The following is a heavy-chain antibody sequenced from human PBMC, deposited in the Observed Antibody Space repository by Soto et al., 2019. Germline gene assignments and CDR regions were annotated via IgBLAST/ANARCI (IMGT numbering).Heavy chain of an antibody. J-gene: IGHJ5*02. CDR2: IYYSGST. CDR1: ISSSSYY. V-gene: IGHV4-39*01. CDR3: ASKVRSWFDP. Sequence: ISSSSYYWGWIRQPPGKGLEWIGSIYYSGSTYYNPSLKSRVTISVDTSKNQFSLKLSSVTAADTAVYYCASKVRSWFDPWGQGTLVTVSS. D-gene: IGHD3-3*01.